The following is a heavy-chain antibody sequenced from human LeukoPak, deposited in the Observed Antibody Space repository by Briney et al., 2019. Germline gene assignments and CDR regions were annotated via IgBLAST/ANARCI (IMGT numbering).Heavy chain of an antibody. CDR2: ISGTGGST. CDR3: AKERPNIAARPVDC. J-gene: IGHJ4*02. V-gene: IGHV3-23*01. D-gene: IGHD6-6*01. Sequence: GGPLRLSCAASGFTFSNSAMTWVRQAPGKGLEWVSLISGTGGSTYYADSVKGRFSISRDNSKNTLYLQMNSLRAEDTAVYYCAKERPNIAARPVDCWGQGTLVTVSS. CDR1: GFTFSNSA.